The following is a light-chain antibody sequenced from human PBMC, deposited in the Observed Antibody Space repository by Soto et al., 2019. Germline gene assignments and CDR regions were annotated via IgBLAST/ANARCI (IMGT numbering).Light chain of an antibody. CDR3: QQSYSTPWT. CDR1: QSISSY. V-gene: IGKV1-39*01. Sequence: DIQMTQSPSSLSASVGDRVTITCRASQSISSYLNWYQQKPGKAPKILIYAASSLQIGVPSRFSGSGSGTDFTLTISILQPEDFATYYCQQSYSTPWTFGQGTKVEIK. J-gene: IGKJ1*01. CDR2: AAS.